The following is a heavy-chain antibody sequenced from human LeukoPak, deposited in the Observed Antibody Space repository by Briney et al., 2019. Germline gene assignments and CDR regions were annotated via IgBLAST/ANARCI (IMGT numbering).Heavy chain of an antibody. CDR1: GGSISSYY. D-gene: IGHD6-13*01. Sequence: SETLSLTCTVSGGSISSYYWSWIRQPAGKGLEWIGRIYTSGSTNYNPSLKSRVTMSVDTSKNQFSLKLSSVTAADTAVYYCARVGSSSWIYYFDYWGQGTLVTVSS. J-gene: IGHJ4*02. CDR3: ARVGSSSWIYYFDY. CDR2: IYTSGST. V-gene: IGHV4-4*07.